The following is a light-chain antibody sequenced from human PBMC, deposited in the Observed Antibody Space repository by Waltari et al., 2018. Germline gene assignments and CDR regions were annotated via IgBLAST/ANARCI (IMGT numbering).Light chain of an antibody. CDR3: LQDYSYPRT. Sequence: DIQVTQSPSSLSAPVGDRVTITCRTSQAINGYLNWYQQKPGKAPKILIYGASNLQSGVPSRFSGSGSVTDFTLTISSLQPEDFATYYCLQDYSYPRTFGQGTKVEIK. V-gene: IGKV1-39*01. J-gene: IGKJ1*01. CDR1: QAINGY. CDR2: GAS.